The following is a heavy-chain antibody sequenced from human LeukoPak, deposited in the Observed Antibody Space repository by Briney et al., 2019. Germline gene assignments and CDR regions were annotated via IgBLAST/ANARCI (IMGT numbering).Heavy chain of an antibody. D-gene: IGHD3-16*01. Sequence: GESLKISCKGSGYSFTTYWIGWVRQMSGKGLEYMGIIYPDDSETRYSPSFQGQVTISVDKSINTAYLQWISLKASDSAMYYFWGFARNSPPDYWGQGTLVTVSS. CDR1: GYSFTTYW. CDR3: WGFARNSPPDY. CDR2: IYPDDSET. J-gene: IGHJ4*02. V-gene: IGHV5-51*01.